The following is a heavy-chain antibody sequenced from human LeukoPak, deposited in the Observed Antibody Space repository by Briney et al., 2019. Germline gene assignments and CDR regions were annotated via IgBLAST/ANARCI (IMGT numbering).Heavy chain of an antibody. D-gene: IGHD6-19*01. CDR2: ISRSGGST. V-gene: IGHV3-23*01. J-gene: IGHJ4*02. CDR1: GFTFSSYA. Sequence: GGSLRLSCAASGFTFSSYARRWVRQAPGKGLEWVSGISRSGGSTYYADSVKGRFTISRDNSKNTLYLQMNSLRAEDTAVYYCAKGGVSSGWYFEVVDYWGQGTLVTVSS. CDR3: AKGGVSSGWYFEVVDY.